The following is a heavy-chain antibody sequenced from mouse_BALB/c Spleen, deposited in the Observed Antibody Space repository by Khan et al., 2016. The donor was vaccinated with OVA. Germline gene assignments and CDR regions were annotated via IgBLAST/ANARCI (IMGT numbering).Heavy chain of an antibody. CDR3: ARRTTRYTMDY. D-gene: IGHD2-14*01. V-gene: IGHV1-4*01. J-gene: IGHJ4*01. CDR1: GYTFTSNT. Sequence: VQLQESGADLARPGASVRMSCKASGYTFTSNTMHWVKQRPGQGLEWIGYINPRSGYTNYNQNFKDKVTFTADKSSSTAYMQLSSLTSEDSAVYYCARRTTRYTMDYWGQGTSVTVSS. CDR2: INPRSGYT.